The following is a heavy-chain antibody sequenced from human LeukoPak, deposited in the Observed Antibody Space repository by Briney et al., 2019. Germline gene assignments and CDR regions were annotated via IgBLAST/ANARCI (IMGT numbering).Heavy chain of an antibody. CDR2: VTHGGGT. V-gene: IGHV4-34*01. D-gene: IGHD6-13*01. Sequence: SETLFLTCAVYGDSSTSYYWSWIRQPPGKGLEWIGQVTHGGGTNYNPSLKSRVTISADTSRNQFSLKLSSVTAADTAVYFCGGGGTIAAAGVDYWGHGTLVTVSS. J-gene: IGHJ4*01. CDR3: GGGGTIAAAGVDY. CDR1: GDSSTSYY.